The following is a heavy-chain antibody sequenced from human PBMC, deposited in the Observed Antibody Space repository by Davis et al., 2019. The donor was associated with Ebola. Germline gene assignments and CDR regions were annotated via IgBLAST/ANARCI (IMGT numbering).Heavy chain of an antibody. Sequence: ASVKVSCKASGYTFTSYGISWVRQAPGQGLEWMGWISAYNGNTNYAQKLQGRVTMTTDTSTSTAYMELRSLRSDDTAVYYCARDSAQGNNWNDPNWFDPWGQGTLVTVSS. CDR2: ISAYNGNT. CDR3: ARDSAQGNNWNDPNWFDP. CDR1: GYTFTSYG. J-gene: IGHJ5*02. D-gene: IGHD1-20*01. V-gene: IGHV1-18*01.